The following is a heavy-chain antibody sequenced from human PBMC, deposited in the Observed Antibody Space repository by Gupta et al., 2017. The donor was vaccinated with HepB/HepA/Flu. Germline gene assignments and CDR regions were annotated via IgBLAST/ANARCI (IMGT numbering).Heavy chain of an antibody. CDR2: IIPLFGIP. CDR1: GGAFNNFT. V-gene: IGHV1-69*17. Sequence: QVQLVQSGAAVEKHGSSVKLSCEVSGGAFNNFTVTWVRQAPGQGLEWMGAIIPLFGIPNYAQKFQHRVTITADQPTNTAFMELTGLISEDTAVYYCAREATYYDVEHHWFDPGGQGTLVIVSS. D-gene: IGHD3-22*01. J-gene: IGHJ5*02. CDR3: AREATYYDVEHHWFDP.